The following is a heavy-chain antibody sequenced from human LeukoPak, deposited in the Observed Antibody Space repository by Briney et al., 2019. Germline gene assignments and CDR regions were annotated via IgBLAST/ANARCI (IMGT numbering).Heavy chain of an antibody. CDR3: ARDLGYYYDSSGYGDY. CDR1: GFTFSSYA. Sequence: GGTLRLSCAASGFTFSSYAMSWVRQAPGKGLEWVSSISSSSSYIYYADSVKGRFTISRDNAKNSLYLQMNSLRAEDTAVYYCARDLGYYYDSSGYGDYWGQGTLVTVSS. J-gene: IGHJ4*02. D-gene: IGHD3-22*01. V-gene: IGHV3-21*01. CDR2: ISSSSSYI.